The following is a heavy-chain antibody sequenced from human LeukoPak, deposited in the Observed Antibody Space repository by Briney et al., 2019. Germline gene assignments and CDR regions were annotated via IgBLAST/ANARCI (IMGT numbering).Heavy chain of an antibody. CDR1: GYTFTAYY. V-gene: IGHV1-2*02. CDR3: ASEAFCAGGTCYLHRVAS. CDR2: IDTNSGGT. Sequence: ASVKVSCKASGYTFTAYYMHWVRQAPGQGLEWMGWIDTNSGGTNYAQKFQGRVTITRDTAIGTVYMELSSLISDDSAVYYCASEAFCAGGTCYLHRVASWGPGTLVTVSS. J-gene: IGHJ4*02. D-gene: IGHD2-15*01.